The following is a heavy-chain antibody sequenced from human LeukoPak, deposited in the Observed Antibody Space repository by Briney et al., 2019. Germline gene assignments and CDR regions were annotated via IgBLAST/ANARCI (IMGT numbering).Heavy chain of an antibody. D-gene: IGHD5-12*01. CDR1: GGSISSYY. V-gene: IGHV4-59*12. Sequence: SETLSLTCTVSGGSISSYYWSWIRQPPGKGLEWIGYIYYSGSTNYNPSLKSRVTISVDTSKNQFSLKLTSVTAADTAVYYCARYRGGSGYHFDYWGQGTLVTVSS. J-gene: IGHJ4*02. CDR3: ARYRGGSGYHFDY. CDR2: IYYSGST.